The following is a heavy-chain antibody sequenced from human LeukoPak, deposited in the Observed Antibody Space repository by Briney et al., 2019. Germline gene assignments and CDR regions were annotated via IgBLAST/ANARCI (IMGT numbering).Heavy chain of an antibody. CDR3: ASLGVYYDSSGLDL. D-gene: IGHD3-22*01. J-gene: IGHJ2*01. CDR2: IYTSGST. V-gene: IGHV4-4*07. Sequence: MPSETLSLTCTVSGGSISSYYWSWIRQPAGKGLEWIGRIYTSGSTNYNPSLKSRVTMSVDTSKNQFSLKLNSETAADTAVYYCASLGVYYDSSGLDLWGRGTLVTVSS. CDR1: GGSISSYY.